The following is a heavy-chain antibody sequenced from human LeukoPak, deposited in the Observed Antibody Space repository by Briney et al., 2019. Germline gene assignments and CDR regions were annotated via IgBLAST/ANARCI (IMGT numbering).Heavy chain of an antibody. J-gene: IGHJ4*02. CDR2: VSPDG. CDR1: GFTFRNSW. CDR3: ARDLSFSPDF. Sequence: GGSLRLSCAASGFTFRNSWMHCVRQAPGKGLVWVSHVSPDGSYADSVEGRFTISRDNAKNTIFLQMNSLRAEDTAVYYCARDLSFSPDFWGRGTLVTVSS. V-gene: IGHV3-74*01.